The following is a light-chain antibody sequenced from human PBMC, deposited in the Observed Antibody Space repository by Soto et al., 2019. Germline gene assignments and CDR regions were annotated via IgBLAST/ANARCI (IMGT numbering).Light chain of an antibody. J-gene: IGKJ4*01. V-gene: IGKV3-15*01. Sequence: IVMTQSPATLSVSPGERVTLSCRASQSVSSHLAWYQQKPGQSPRLLMYAASTRANGIPARFSGSGSGTEFTLTITSLQSEDFALYYCPQYFDLVTFGGGTKLEIK. CDR3: PQYFDLVT. CDR2: AAS. CDR1: QSVSSH.